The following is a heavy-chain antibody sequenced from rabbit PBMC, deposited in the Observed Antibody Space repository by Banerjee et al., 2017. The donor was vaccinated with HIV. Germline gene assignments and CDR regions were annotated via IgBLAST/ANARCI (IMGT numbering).Heavy chain of an antibody. V-gene: IGHV1S45*01. CDR2: IYAGSSGTT. CDR1: GFSFSSGYS. J-gene: IGHJ4*01. Sequence: QEQLVESGGGLVQPEGSLTLTCKASGFSFSSGYSICWVRQAPGKGLEWIASIYAGSSGTTYYASWVNGRFTISKTSSTTVTLQMTSLTVADTATYFCAREIVGSNGLWDLWGPGTLVTVS. CDR3: AREIVGSNGLWDL. D-gene: IGHD1-1*01.